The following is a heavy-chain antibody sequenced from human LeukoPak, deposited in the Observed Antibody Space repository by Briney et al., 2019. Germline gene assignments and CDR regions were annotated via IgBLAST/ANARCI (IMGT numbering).Heavy chain of an antibody. CDR1: GGSISSGSYY. V-gene: IGHV4-61*02. CDR3: ALATRNYPRDALDI. D-gene: IGHD1-7*01. Sequence: SETLSLTCTVSGGSISSGSYYWSWIRQPAGKGLEWIGRIYASGSTNYNPSLKSRVTMSVDTSKNQFSLKLSSVTAADTAVFYCALATRNYPRDALDIWGQGTMVTVSS. CDR2: IYASGST. J-gene: IGHJ3*02.